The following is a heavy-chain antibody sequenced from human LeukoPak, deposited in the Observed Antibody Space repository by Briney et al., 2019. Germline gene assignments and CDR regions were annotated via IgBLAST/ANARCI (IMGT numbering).Heavy chain of an antibody. V-gene: IGHV3-23*01. D-gene: IGHD3-16*01. Sequence: PGGALRFSCAASGLSFSSFARSWVGQGPARGVEGVSSIRGNGETFYAASVKGRFTLYSDSSRNTVYFQFNNLSVEGTAIYYCARASWVSSTDAVRWGQGTLVTVS. CDR2: IRGNGET. J-gene: IGHJ4*02. CDR3: ARASWVSSTDAVR. CDR1: GLSFSSFA.